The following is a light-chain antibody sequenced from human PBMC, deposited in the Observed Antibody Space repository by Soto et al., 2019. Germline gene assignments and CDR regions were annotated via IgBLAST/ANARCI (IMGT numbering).Light chain of an antibody. CDR3: SSYTSSSTLV. V-gene: IGLV2-14*01. CDR1: RSDAGGYNY. Sequence: QSALTQPASVSGSPGQSITISCTGTRSDAGGYNYVSWYQQHPGKAPKLMIYDVSNRPSGVSNRFSGSKSGNTASLTISGLQAEDEADYYCSSYTSSSTLVFGGGTKVTVL. CDR2: DVS. J-gene: IGLJ2*01.